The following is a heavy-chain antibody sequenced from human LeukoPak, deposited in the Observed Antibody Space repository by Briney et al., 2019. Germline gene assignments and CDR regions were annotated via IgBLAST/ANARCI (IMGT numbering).Heavy chain of an antibody. CDR3: AREVVRGVVDY. D-gene: IGHD3-10*01. Sequence: SQTLSLTCTVSGGSISSGSYYWGWLRQPAGKGLEWIGRIYTSGSTNYNPSLKSRVTISVDTSKNQFSLKLSSVTAADTAVYYCAREVVRGVVDYWGQGTLVTVSS. V-gene: IGHV4-61*02. J-gene: IGHJ4*02. CDR1: GGSISSGSYY. CDR2: IYTSGST.